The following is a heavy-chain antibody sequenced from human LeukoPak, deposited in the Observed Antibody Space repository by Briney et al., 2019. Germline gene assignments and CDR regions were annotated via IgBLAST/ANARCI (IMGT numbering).Heavy chain of an antibody. J-gene: IGHJ6*03. CDR1: GFTFSTYS. CDR3: ARRSEFGVLYYMDV. D-gene: IGHD3-16*01. CDR2: ISGSSGTI. V-gene: IGHV3-48*01. Sequence: GGSLRLSCAASGFTFSTYSMNWVRQAPGRGLEWVSYISGSSGTIYYAGSVKGRFTISRDNAKNSLYLQMNSLRADDTAVYYCARRSEFGVLYYMDVWGKGTTVTVSS.